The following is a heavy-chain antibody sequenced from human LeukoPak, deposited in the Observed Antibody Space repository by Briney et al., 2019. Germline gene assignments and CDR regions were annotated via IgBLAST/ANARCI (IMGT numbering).Heavy chain of an antibody. CDR1: GFTFSSYW. CDR2: INSDGSST. Sequence: PGRSLRLSCTASGFTFSSYWMHWVRQAPGKGLVWVSRINSDGSSTSYADSVKGRFTISRDNAKNTLYLQMDSLRAEDTAMYYCARGTGSYYSLGYWGQGTLVTVSS. V-gene: IGHV3-74*01. CDR3: ARGTGSYYSLGY. D-gene: IGHD1-26*01. J-gene: IGHJ4*02.